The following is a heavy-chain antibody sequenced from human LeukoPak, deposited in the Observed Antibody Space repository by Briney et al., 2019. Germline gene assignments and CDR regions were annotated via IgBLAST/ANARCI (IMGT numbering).Heavy chain of an antibody. D-gene: IGHD3-10*01. J-gene: IGHJ3*02. CDR1: GGSISSGSYY. CDR2: IYYSGNT. CDR3: ARVGRRSGSYSYAFDI. Sequence: PSETLSLTCTVSGGSISSGSYYWSWIRQPPGKGLEWIGYIYYSGNTNYNPSVKSRVTISVDTSKNQFSLKVSSVTAADTAVYYCARVGRRSGSYSYAFDIWGQGTMVTVSS. V-gene: IGHV4-61*01.